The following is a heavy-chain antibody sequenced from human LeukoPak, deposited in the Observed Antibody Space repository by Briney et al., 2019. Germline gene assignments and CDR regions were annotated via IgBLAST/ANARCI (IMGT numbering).Heavy chain of an antibody. D-gene: IGHD3-9*01. J-gene: IGHJ1*01. CDR2: FDPEDGET. CDR1: GYTLTELS. Sequence: GASVKVSCKVSGYTLTELSMHWVRQAPGKGLEWMGGFDPEDGETIYAQKLQGRVTMTTDTSTSTAYMELRSLRSDDTAVYYCARDHDILTGYYASEYFQHWGQGTLVTVSS. CDR3: ARDHDILTGYYASEYFQH. V-gene: IGHV1-24*01.